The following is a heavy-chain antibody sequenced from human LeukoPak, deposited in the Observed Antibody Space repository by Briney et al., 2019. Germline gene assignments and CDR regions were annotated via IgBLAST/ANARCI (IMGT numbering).Heavy chain of an antibody. CDR3: ARFSTVTTCLDY. V-gene: IGHV3-7*03. D-gene: IGHD4-17*01. CDR2: IKLDGSEK. CDR1: GFTFGKYW. Sequence: PGGSLRLSCVASGFTFGKYWMSWVRQAPGKGLEWVANIKLDGSEKNYVDSVKGRFTISRDNTKNSLYLQMNSLRAEDTAVFYCARFSTVTTCLDYWGQGTLVTVSS. J-gene: IGHJ4*02.